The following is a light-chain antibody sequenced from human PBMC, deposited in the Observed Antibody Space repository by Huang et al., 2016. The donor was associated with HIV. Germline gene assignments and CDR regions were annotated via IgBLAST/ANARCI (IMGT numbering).Light chain of an antibody. CDR1: QSIGSN. CDR3: QQYNNWPQT. V-gene: IGKV3-15*01. CDR2: GAS. Sequence: EIVMTQSPATLSVSPGERATLSCRASQSIGSNLAWYQQKPGQPPRLLIYGASTRATYFPARFSGSGSGTEFTLTISSLQSEDFALYYCQQYNNWPQTFGQGTKVDIK. J-gene: IGKJ1*01.